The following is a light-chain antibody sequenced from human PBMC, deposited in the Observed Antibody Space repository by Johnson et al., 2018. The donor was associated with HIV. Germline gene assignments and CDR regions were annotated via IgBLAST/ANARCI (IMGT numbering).Light chain of an antibody. V-gene: IGLV1-51*02. CDR2: END. CDR1: TSNIGNNY. Sequence: QSALTQPPSVSAAPGQKVTISCSGSTSNIGNNYVSWYQQLPGTAPRLLIYENDKRPSCIPDRFSGSKSGTSATLGITGLQTGDEADYYCGTWDSSLSTYVFGTGTKVTVL. J-gene: IGLJ1*01. CDR3: GTWDSSLSTYV.